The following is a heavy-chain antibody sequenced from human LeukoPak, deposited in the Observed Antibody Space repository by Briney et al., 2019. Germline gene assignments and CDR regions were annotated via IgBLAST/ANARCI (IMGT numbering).Heavy chain of an antibody. CDR2: IKQDGSEK. J-gene: IGHJ4*02. CDR1: GFTFSSYW. Sequence: GGSLRLSCAASGFTFSSYWMSWVRQAPGKGLEGGANIKQDGSEKYYVDSVKGRFTISRDNAKNSLYLQMNSLRAEDTAVYYCARDPGGSYGGRGYFDYWGQGTLVTVSS. CDR3: ARDPGGSYGGRGYFDY. V-gene: IGHV3-7*01. D-gene: IGHD1-26*01.